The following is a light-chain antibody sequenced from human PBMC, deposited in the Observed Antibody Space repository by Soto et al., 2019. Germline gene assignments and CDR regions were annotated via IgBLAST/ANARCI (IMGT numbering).Light chain of an antibody. CDR3: QQYGRSST. Sequence: EIVLTQSPATLSLSPGATLSCTASQSVSSSYLAWYQQKPGQAPRLLIYGASSRATGIPDRFSGSGSGTDFTLTISRLEPEDSAVYYCQQYGRSSTFGGGTKVDI. CDR1: QSVSSSY. J-gene: IGKJ4*02. V-gene: IGKV3-20*01. CDR2: GAS.